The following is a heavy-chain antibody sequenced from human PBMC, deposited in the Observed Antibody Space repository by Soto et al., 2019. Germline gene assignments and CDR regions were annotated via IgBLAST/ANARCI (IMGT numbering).Heavy chain of an antibody. Sequence: QVQLQESGPGLVKSSQTLSLTCTVSGGSISSGGYYWSWIRQHPGQGLEWIGYTYYRGSTYYNPLLKSRATISVNTSKTQFSLKLSSLTASNTAVYYCTRALYYESSGYRGFCYDPWGQRTLVTV. CDR3: TRALYYESSGYRGFCYDP. J-gene: IGHJ5*02. CDR2: TYYRGST. D-gene: IGHD3-22*01. V-gene: IGHV4-31*03. CDR1: GGSISSGGYY.